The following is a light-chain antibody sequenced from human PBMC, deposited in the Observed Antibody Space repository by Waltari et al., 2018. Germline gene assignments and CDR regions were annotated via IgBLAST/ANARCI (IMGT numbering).Light chain of an antibody. CDR3: NSRDSSGNDWV. CDR2: GKN. V-gene: IGLV3-19*01. J-gene: IGLJ3*02. CDR1: SLRSYY. Sequence: SSELTQDPAVSVALGQTVRITCQGDSLRSYYASWYQQKSGQAPVLVIYGKNNRPSGIPDRFAGSSSGNTASLTITGAQAEDEADYYCNSRDSSGNDWVFGGGTKLTVL.